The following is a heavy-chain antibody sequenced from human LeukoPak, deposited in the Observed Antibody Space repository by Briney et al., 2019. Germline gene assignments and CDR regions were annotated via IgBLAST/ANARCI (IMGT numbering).Heavy chain of an antibody. Sequence: GGSLRLSCAASGFTVSSNYMSWVRQAPGKGLEWVSVIYSGGSTYYADSVKGRFTISRDNSKNTLYLQMNSLRGEDTAVYYCARERYSSSRYLDYWGQGTLVTVSS. CDR3: ARERYSSSRYLDY. V-gene: IGHV3-53*05. CDR2: IYSGGST. D-gene: IGHD6-13*01. CDR1: GFTVSSNY. J-gene: IGHJ4*02.